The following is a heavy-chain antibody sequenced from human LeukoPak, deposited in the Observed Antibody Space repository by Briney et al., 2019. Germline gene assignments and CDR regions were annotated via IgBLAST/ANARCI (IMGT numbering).Heavy chain of an antibody. CDR1: GYTFTSYD. Sequence: ASVKVSCKASGYTFTSYDINWVRQATGQGLEWMGWMNPNSGNTGYAQNFQGRVTMTRNTSISTAYMELSSLRSEDTAVYYCARELWRSAPDYWGQGTLVTVSS. V-gene: IGHV1-8*01. J-gene: IGHJ4*02. CDR2: MNPNSGNT. D-gene: IGHD3-16*01. CDR3: ARELWRSAPDY.